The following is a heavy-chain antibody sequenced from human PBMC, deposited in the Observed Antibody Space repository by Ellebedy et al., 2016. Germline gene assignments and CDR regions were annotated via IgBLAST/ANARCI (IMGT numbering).Heavy chain of an antibody. V-gene: IGHV4-59*01. J-gene: IGHJ5*02. CDR2: IYYSGST. D-gene: IGHD6-13*01. Sequence: SETLSLTCTVSGGSISTYYWNWIRQPPGKGLEWIGYIYYSGSTNYNPSLKSRVPISVDTSKNQFSLRLSSVTAADTAVYYCARTSGQSWYRTVLNGPASGWPGAVWFDPWGQGTLVTVSS. CDR1: GGSISTYY. CDR3: ARTSGQSWYRTVLNGPASGWPGAVWFDP.